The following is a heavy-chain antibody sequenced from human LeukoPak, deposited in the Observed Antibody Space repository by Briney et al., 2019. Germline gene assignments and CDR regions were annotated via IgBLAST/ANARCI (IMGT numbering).Heavy chain of an antibody. J-gene: IGHJ3*02. CDR2: IYHSGST. Sequence: SQTLSLTCAVSGGSISSGGYSWSWIRQPPGKGLEWIGYIYHSGSTYYNPSLKSRVTISVDRSKNQFSLKLSSVTAADTAVYYCARGWGYAFDIWDQGTMVTVSS. CDR1: GGSISSGGYS. CDR3: ARGWGYAFDI. D-gene: IGHD2-21*01. V-gene: IGHV4-30-2*01.